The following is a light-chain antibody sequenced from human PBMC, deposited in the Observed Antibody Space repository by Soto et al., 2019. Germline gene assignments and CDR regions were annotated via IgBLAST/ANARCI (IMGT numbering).Light chain of an antibody. Sequence: QSALTQPASVSGSPGQSITISCTGTSSDVGGYNYVSWYQQHPGKAPKLMIYTVSNRPSVVSNRFSGSKSGNTASLTISGLQAEDEADFYCSSYTSSTTVVFGGGTKLTVL. CDR3: SSYTSSTTVV. J-gene: IGLJ2*01. CDR1: SSDVGGYNY. V-gene: IGLV2-14*01. CDR2: TVS.